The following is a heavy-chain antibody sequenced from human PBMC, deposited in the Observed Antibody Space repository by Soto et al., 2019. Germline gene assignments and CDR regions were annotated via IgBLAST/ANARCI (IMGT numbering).Heavy chain of an antibody. V-gene: IGHV3-23*01. CDR2: ISGSGGST. J-gene: IGHJ3*02. CDR3: TKGEGGAFDI. D-gene: IGHD3-16*01. Sequence: AAGCTIFDLGSRRVRQAPGKGLEWVSAISGSGGSTYYADSVKGRFTISRDTSKNTLYLQMNSLRAEDTAVYYCTKGEGGAFDIWGQGTMVTVS. CDR1: GCTIFDLG.